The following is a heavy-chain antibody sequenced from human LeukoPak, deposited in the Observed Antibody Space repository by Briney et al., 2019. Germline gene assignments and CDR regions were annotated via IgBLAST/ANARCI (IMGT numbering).Heavy chain of an antibody. CDR1: GGSFSGYY. CDR3: ARGGIAAAWDY. J-gene: IGHJ4*02. D-gene: IGHD6-13*01. V-gene: IGHV4-34*01. CDR2: INHSGST. Sequence: SETLSLTCAVYGGSFSGYYWSWIRQPPGKGLEWIGEINHSGSTNYNPSLKSRVTISVDTSKNQFSLKLGSVTAADTAVYYCARGGIAAAWDYWGQGTLVTVSS.